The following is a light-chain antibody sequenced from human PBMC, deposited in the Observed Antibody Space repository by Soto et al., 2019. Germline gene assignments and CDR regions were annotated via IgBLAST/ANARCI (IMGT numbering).Light chain of an antibody. V-gene: IGKV3-11*01. CDR3: QQRSNWGFT. CDR1: QSVSSY. J-gene: IGKJ3*01. Sequence: EVVLTQSPATLSLSPGERATLSCRASQSVSSYLAWYQQKPGQAPRLLIYDASNRATGIPARFSGSGSGTDFTLTISSLEPEDFAVYYCQQRSNWGFTFCPGTKVDIK. CDR2: DAS.